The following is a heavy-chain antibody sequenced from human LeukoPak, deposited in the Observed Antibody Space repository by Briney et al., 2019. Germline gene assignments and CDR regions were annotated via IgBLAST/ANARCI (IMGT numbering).Heavy chain of an antibody. Sequence: SETLSLTCTVSGYSISSGYYWGWIRQPPGQGLEWIGSIYHSGSTYYNPSLKSRVTISVDTSKNQFSLKLSSVTAADTAVYYCASRGVDTAMVRGVNDYWGQGTLVTVSS. V-gene: IGHV4-38-2*02. CDR1: GYSISSGYY. D-gene: IGHD5-18*01. CDR2: IYHSGST. J-gene: IGHJ4*02. CDR3: ASRGVDTAMVRGVNDY.